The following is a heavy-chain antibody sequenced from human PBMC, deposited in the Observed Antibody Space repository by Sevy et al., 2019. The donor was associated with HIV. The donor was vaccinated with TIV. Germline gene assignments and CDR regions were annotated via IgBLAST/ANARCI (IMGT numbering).Heavy chain of an antibody. J-gene: IGHJ4*01. CDR2: IHGGDDTT. D-gene: IGHD3-3*01. Sequence: GGSLRLSCAASGFGLNGNAMSWVRQAPGKGLEWVAAIHGGDDTTHYGDSLKGRFTISRDSFKNILYLQMDSLRVEDTAVYYCAKDILGWAFDYWGHGTLVTVSS. V-gene: IGHV3-23*01. CDR3: AKDILGWAFDY. CDR1: GFGLNGNA.